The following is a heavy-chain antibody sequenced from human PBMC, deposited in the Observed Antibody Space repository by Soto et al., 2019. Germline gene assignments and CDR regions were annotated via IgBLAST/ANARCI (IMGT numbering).Heavy chain of an antibody. CDR3: ARAGSRYGADAFDV. CDR2: SYYGGVT. V-gene: IGHV4-59*12. D-gene: IGHD5-12*01. Sequence: SETLSLTCTVSGGSISSYYWSWIRQPPGKGLEWIGYSYYGGVTAYNPSLHSRVTISIDRSKNQFSLRVTSLTAADTAVYYCARAGSRYGADAFDVWGHGTMVTVS. J-gene: IGHJ3*01. CDR1: GGSISSYY.